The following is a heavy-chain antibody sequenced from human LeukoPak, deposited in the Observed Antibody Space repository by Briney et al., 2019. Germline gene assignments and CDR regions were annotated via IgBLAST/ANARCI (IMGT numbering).Heavy chain of an antibody. CDR2: IKQDGSEK. J-gene: IGHJ6*03. CDR3: ARDREGYYMDV. CDR1: GFTLNTYW. V-gene: IGHV3-7*01. Sequence: GSLRLPFSASGFTLNTYWMSWVRQAPGKGPEWVANIKQDGSEKYYVDSVKGRFTISRDNAKNSLYLQMNSLRAEDTAVYYCARDREGYYMDVWGKGTTVTVSS.